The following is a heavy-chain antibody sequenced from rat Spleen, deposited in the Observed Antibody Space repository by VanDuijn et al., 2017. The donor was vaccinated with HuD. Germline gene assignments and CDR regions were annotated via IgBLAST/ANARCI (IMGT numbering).Heavy chain of an antibody. D-gene: IGHD1-2*01. CDR3: TTDRDSNYIYEGY. CDR1: GFTFSSYW. J-gene: IGHJ2*01. Sequence: VQLVESGGGLVQPGRSLKLSCVASGFTFSSYWMYWIRQAPGKGLEWMGGIWGDGSTNYNSALKSRLSISRDTSKSQVFLRMNSLQTEDTATYYCTTDRDSNYIYEGYWGQGVMVTVSS. V-gene: IGHV2-13*01. CDR2: IWGDGST.